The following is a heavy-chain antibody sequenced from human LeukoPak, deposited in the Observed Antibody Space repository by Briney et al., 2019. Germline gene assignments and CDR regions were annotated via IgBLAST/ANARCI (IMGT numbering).Heavy chain of an antibody. CDR3: AREYYYGSGSYYDF. Sequence: PSETLSLTCTVSGGSISNYYWSWIRHPPGKGMEWLGYIYSSGSTIFNPSLKSRVTMSVDTSKNQFSLKLSSVTAADTAVYYCAREYYYGSGSYYDFWGQGTLVTVSS. CDR2: IYSSGST. V-gene: IGHV4-59*01. CDR1: GGSISNYY. D-gene: IGHD3-10*01. J-gene: IGHJ4*02.